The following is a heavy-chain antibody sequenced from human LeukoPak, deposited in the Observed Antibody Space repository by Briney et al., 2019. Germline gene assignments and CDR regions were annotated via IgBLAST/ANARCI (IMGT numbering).Heavy chain of an antibody. Sequence: SGGSLRLSCAASGFTFSTYAMSWVRQAPGKGLEWVAVISYDGSNKYYADSVKGRFTISRDNSKNTLYLQMDSLRAEDTAVYYCARAVVPAYYSYMDVWGKGTTVTVS. CDR3: ARAVVPAYYSYMDV. J-gene: IGHJ6*03. D-gene: IGHD2-2*01. CDR1: GFTFSTYA. CDR2: ISYDGSNK. V-gene: IGHV3-30-3*01.